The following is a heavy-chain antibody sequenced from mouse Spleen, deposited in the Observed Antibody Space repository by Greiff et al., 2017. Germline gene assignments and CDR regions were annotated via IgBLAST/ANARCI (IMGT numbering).Heavy chain of an antibody. Sequence: ESGPGLVKPSQSLSLTCSVTGYSITSGYYWNWIRQFPGNKLEWMGYISYDGSNNYNPSLKNRISITRDTSKNQFFLKLNSVTTEDTATYYCARDLRDYDGLDYWGQGTSVTVSS. CDR2: ISYDGSN. J-gene: IGHJ4*01. V-gene: IGHV3-6*01. D-gene: IGHD1-2*01. CDR1: GYSITSGYY. CDR3: ARDLRDYDGLDY.